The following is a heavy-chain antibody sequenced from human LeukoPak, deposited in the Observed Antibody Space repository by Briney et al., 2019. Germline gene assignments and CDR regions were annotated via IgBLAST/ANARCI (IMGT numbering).Heavy chain of an antibody. Sequence: GGTLRLSCAASGFTFSRYSMTWVRQAPGKGLEWISFISSSRSTTYYADSVKGRCTISRDNGKNSMYLQMHSLRAEDTAVYYCVRAEVGTTLKYYYYYMDVWGKGTTVTVSS. CDR1: GFTFSRYS. CDR3: VRAEVGTTLKYYYYYMDV. V-gene: IGHV3-48*01. J-gene: IGHJ6*03. D-gene: IGHD1-26*01. CDR2: ISSSRSTT.